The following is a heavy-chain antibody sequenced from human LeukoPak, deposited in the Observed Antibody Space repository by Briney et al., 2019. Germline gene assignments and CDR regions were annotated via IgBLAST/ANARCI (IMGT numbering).Heavy chain of an antibody. CDR1: GFTFSNYA. J-gene: IGHJ4*02. Sequence: GGSLRLSCAASGFTFSNYAMTWVRQAPGKGLEWVSAITDRGDDTYYADSVKGRLTISRDNSKNTLYLQMNSLRAEDTAVYYCAKGKRGNYDYWGQGTLVTVSS. V-gene: IGHV3-23*01. D-gene: IGHD1-26*01. CDR2: ITDRGDDT. CDR3: AKGKRGNYDY.